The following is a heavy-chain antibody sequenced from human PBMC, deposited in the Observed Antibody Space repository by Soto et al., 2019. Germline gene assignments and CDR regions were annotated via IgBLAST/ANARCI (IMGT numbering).Heavy chain of an antibody. CDR1: GYSFTSYW. J-gene: IGHJ4*02. CDR2: IYPGDSDT. CDR3: ARRSHVDIPIVDLNY. Sequence: GGSLKISCKVSGYSFTSYWIGWVRQMPGKGLEWMGIIYPGDSDTRYSPSFQGRVTISADESLSTAYLQWSSLKASDTAMYYCARRSHVDIPIVDLNYWGQGALVTVSS. D-gene: IGHD5-18*01. V-gene: IGHV5-51*01.